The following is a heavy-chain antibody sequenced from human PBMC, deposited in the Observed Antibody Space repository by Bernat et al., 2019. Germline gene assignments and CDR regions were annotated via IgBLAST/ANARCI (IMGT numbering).Heavy chain of an antibody. CDR3: ARTRLYGADFDA. CDR2: IHHSVGT. Sequence: QVQLQESGPGLVKPSGTLSLTCAVSGGSISDNWWSWVRQSPDQGLEWIGEIHHSVGTNYNPSLKSRVTISLDKSRNQFSLTLTSVTAADTAIYYCARTRLYGADFDAWGQGTMVTVSA. V-gene: IGHV4-4*02. J-gene: IGHJ4*02. CDR1: GGSISDNW. D-gene: IGHD4/OR15-4a*01.